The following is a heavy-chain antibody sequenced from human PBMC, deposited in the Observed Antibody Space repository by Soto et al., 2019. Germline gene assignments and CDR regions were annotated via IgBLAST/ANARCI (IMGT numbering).Heavy chain of an antibody. Sequence: TSETLSLTCAVYGGSFSGYYWSWIRQPPGKGLEWIGEINHSGSTNYNPSLKSRVTISVDTSKNQFSLKLSSVTAADTAVYYCASLTRYGSGSYYSYYYYGMDVWGQGTTVTVSS. J-gene: IGHJ6*02. D-gene: IGHD3-10*01. CDR3: ASLTRYGSGSYYSYYYYGMDV. V-gene: IGHV4-34*01. CDR1: GGSFSGYY. CDR2: INHSGST.